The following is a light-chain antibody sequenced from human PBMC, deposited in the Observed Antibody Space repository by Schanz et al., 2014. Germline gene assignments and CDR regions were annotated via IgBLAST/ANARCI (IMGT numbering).Light chain of an antibody. J-gene: IGLJ3*02. V-gene: IGLV3-21*02. CDR2: DDY. Sequence: SFELTQPPSLSVAPGQTARITCGGDSIGDKAVHWYQQRPGQAPVLVVYDDYDRPSGIPERFSGSNSRNTATLIISRVEAGDEADYYCQVWDSSSDQEVFGGGTKLTVL. CDR3: QVWDSSSDQEV. CDR1: SIGDKA.